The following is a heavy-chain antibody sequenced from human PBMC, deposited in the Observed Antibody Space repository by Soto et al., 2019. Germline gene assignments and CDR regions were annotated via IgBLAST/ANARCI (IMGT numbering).Heavy chain of an antibody. J-gene: IGHJ6*02. CDR3: ARCNRDIVATNDYYYYGMDV. CDR2: INPSGGST. CDR1: GYTFTSYY. V-gene: IGHV1-46*01. D-gene: IGHD5-12*01. Sequence: ASVKVSCKASGYTFTSYYMHWVRQAPGQGLERMGIINPSGGSTSYAQKFQGRVTMTRDTSTSTVYMELSSLRSEDTAVYYCARCNRDIVATNDYYYYGMDVWGQGTTVTVSS.